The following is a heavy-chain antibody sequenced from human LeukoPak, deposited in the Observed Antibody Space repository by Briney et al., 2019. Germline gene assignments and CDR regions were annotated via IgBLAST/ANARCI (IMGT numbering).Heavy chain of an antibody. CDR1: GYTFTSYY. CDR3: ARGSIEGSYYNVYYFDY. D-gene: IGHD1-26*01. J-gene: IGHJ4*02. Sequence: ASVKVSCKASGYTFTSYYMHWVRQAPGQGLEWMGIINPSGGSTSYAQKFQGRVTMTRDTSTSTVYMELSSLRSEDTAVYYCARGSIEGSYYNVYYFDYWGQGTLVTVSS. CDR2: INPSGGST. V-gene: IGHV1-46*01.